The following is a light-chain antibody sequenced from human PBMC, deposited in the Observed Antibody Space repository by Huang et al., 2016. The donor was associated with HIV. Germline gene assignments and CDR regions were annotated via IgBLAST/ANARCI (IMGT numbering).Light chain of an antibody. V-gene: IGKV3-11*01. CDR3: QQRSNWPRMYT. CDR2: DAA. J-gene: IGKJ2*01. CDR1: QSVSSY. Sequence: EIVLTQSPATLFLSPGERATLSCRASQSVSSYLAWYQQKPGQAPRLLIYDAANRATGIPARFSGSGSGTDFTLTISSLEPEDFAVYYCQQRSNWPRMYTFGQGTKLEIK.